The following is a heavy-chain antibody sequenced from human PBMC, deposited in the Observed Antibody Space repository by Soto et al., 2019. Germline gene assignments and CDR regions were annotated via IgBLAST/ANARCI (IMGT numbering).Heavy chain of an antibody. CDR1: GFTFSSYG. CDR3: AKIYYDFWSGYYTVGGGDYFDY. CDR2: ISYDGSNK. V-gene: IGHV3-30*18. J-gene: IGHJ4*02. D-gene: IGHD3-3*01. Sequence: QVQLVESGGGVVQPGRSLRLSCAASGFTFSSYGMHWVRQAPGKGLEWVAVISYDGSNKYYADSVKGRFTISRDNSKNTLNLQMNSLRAEDTAVYYCAKIYYDFWSGYYTVGGGDYFDYWGQGTLVTVSS.